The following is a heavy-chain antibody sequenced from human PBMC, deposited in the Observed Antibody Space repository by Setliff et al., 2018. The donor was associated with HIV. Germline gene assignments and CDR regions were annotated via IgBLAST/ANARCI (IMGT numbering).Heavy chain of an antibody. CDR2: LHYSGNT. J-gene: IGHJ6*03. CDR1: GGSIRSSTYY. CDR3: ARHRDPPGSRWIYYYYYMDL. V-gene: IGHV4-39*07. D-gene: IGHD6-13*01. Sequence: SETLSLTCTVSGGSIRSSTYYWGWIRQSPGKGLEWIGSLHYSGNTYYNSSLKSRVTISLDTSKNQFSLKLNSVTAADTAVYYCARHRDPPGSRWIYYYYYMDLWGEGTTVTVSS.